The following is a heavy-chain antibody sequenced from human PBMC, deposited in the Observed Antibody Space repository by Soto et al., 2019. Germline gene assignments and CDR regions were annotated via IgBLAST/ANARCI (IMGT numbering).Heavy chain of an antibody. V-gene: IGHV4-4*02. CDR1: GGSISSSNW. CDR2: IYHSGST. CDR3: ARLVVVVPAATNWFDP. Sequence: PSETLSLTCAVSGGSISSSNWWSWVRQPPGKGLEWIGEIYHSGSTNYNPSLKSRVTISVDKSKNQFSLKLSSVTAADTALYYCARLVVVVPAATNWFDPWGQGTLVTVSS. D-gene: IGHD2-2*01. J-gene: IGHJ5*02.